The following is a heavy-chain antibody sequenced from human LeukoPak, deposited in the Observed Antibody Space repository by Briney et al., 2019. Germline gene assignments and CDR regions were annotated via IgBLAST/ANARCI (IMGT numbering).Heavy chain of an antibody. CDR1: GFTFSSYA. Sequence: GGSLRLSCAASGFTFSSYAMSWVRQAPGKGLEWVSAISGTGGRTYYADSVKGRFTISRDNSKNTLYLQMNSLRAEDTAVYYCAKALGSSSGYYYNWGQGTLVTVSS. CDR3: AKALGSSSGYYYN. V-gene: IGHV3-23*01. CDR2: ISGTGGRT. D-gene: IGHD3-22*01. J-gene: IGHJ4*02.